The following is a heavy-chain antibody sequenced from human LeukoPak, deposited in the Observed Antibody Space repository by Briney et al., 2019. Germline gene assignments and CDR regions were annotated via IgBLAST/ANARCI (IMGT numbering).Heavy chain of an antibody. V-gene: IGHV3-21*01. CDR2: ITTSGTYI. CDR3: ARDLYFDH. CDR1: GFTFTRFN. J-gene: IGHJ4*02. Sequence: GSLRLSCAASGFTFTRFNMNWVRQAPGKGLELVSSITTSGTYIYYADSVKGRFTISRDNAKDTLYMQMDSLRAEDTAVYYCARDLYFDHWGQGTLVSVSS.